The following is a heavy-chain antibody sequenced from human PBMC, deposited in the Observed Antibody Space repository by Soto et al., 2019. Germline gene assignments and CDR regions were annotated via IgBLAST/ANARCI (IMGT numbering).Heavy chain of an antibody. V-gene: IGHV4-30-2*01. J-gene: IGHJ4*02. CDR1: GGSISGGVYS. CDR3: AVVVVAATGRYFDY. D-gene: IGHD2-15*01. Sequence: SETLAITCAVSGGSISGGVYSGRWIRQPPGKGLEWIGYIYHSGSTYYNPSLKSRVTISVDRSKNQFSLKLSSVTAADTAVYYCAVVVVAATGRYFDYWGQGTLVTVSS. CDR2: IYHSGST.